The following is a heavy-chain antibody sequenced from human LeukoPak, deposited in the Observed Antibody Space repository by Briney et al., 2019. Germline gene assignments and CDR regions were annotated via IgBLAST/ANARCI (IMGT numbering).Heavy chain of an antibody. Sequence: ASVKVSCKASGGTFSSYAISWVRQAPGQGLEWMGGIIPIFGTANYAQKFQGRVTTTADESTSTAYMELSSLRSEDTAVYYCARVPPPSITIFGVVITPYDYYYYYGMDVWGQGTTVTVSS. D-gene: IGHD3-3*01. CDR3: ARVPPPSITIFGVVITPYDYYYYYGMDV. CDR1: GGTFSSYA. J-gene: IGHJ6*02. CDR2: IIPIFGTA. V-gene: IGHV1-69*13.